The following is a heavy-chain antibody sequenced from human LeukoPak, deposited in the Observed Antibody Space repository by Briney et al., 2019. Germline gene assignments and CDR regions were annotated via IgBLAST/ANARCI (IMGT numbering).Heavy chain of an antibody. V-gene: IGHV4-34*01. CDR1: GGSISSYY. Sequence: SETLSLTCTVSGGSISSYYWSWIRQPPGKGLEWIGEINHSGSTNYNPSLKSRVTISVDTSKNQFSLKLSSVTAADTAVYYCASFRFGILTGYYIDYWGQGTLVTVSS. D-gene: IGHD3-9*01. CDR2: INHSGST. J-gene: IGHJ4*02. CDR3: ASFRFGILTGYYIDY.